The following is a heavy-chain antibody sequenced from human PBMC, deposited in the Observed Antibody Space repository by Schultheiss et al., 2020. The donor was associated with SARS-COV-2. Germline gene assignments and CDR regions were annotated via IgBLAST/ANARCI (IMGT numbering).Heavy chain of an antibody. J-gene: IGHJ6*02. CDR2: IYYSGST. Sequence: SQTLSLTCAVYGGSFSGYYWSWIRQPPGKGLEWIGYIYYSGSTNYNPSLKSRVTISVDTSKNQFSLKLSSVTAADTAVYYCARVTLITMVRGVTDRTYGLDGMDVWGQGTTVTVSS. CDR1: GGSFSGYY. D-gene: IGHD3-10*01. CDR3: ARVTLITMVRGVTDRTYGLDGMDV. V-gene: IGHV4-59*01.